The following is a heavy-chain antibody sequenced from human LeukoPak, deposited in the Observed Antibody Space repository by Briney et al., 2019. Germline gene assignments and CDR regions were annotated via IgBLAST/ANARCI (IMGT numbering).Heavy chain of an antibody. V-gene: IGHV4-34*01. CDR3: AREGVTTVTTARSGIDY. CDR2: INHSGST. CDR1: GGSFSGYY. Sequence: SETLSLTCAVYGGSFSGYYWSWIRQPPGKGLEWIGEINHSGSTNYNPSLKSLFTISVDTSKNQFSLKLSSVTAADTAVYYCAREGVTTVTTARSGIDYWGQGTLVTVSS. D-gene: IGHD4-17*01. J-gene: IGHJ4*02.